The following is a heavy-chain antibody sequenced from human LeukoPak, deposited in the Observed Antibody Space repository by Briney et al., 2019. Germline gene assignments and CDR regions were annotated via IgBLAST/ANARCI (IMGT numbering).Heavy chain of an antibody. V-gene: IGHV3-33*06. D-gene: IGHD5/OR15-5a*01. Sequence: PGRSLRLSCAASGFTFSSYGMHWVRQAPGKGLEWVAVIWYDGSNKYYADSVKGRFTISRDNSKNTLYLQMTGLRAGDTAEYYCAKSLFTSVTGTGRAFHIWRQGTMVTVSS. CDR2: IWYDGSNK. CDR1: GFTFSSYG. J-gene: IGHJ3*02. CDR3: AKSLFTSVTGTGRAFHI.